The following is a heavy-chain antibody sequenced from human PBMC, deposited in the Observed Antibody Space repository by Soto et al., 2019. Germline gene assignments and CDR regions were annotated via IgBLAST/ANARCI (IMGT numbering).Heavy chain of an antibody. V-gene: IGHV1-69*02. CDR1: GGTFSSYT. CDR2: IIPILGIA. Sequence: SVKVSCKASGGTFSSYTISWVRQAPGQGLEWMGRIIPILGIANYAQKFQGRVTITADKSTSTAYMELSSLRSEDTAVYYCATTSGYDYGSFDYWGQGTLVTVSS. J-gene: IGHJ4*02. CDR3: ATTSGYDYGSFDY. D-gene: IGHD5-12*01.